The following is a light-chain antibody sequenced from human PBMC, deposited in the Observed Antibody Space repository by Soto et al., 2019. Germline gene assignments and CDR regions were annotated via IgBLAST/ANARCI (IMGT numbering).Light chain of an antibody. CDR3: QQYGSSPPYT. CDR1: QSVSSS. J-gene: IGKJ2*01. Sequence: ELVLTQSPATLSLSPGERATLSCRASQSVSSSLAWYQQKPGQAPRLLIYGASSRATGIPDRFSGSGSGTDFTLTISRLEPEDFAVYYCQQYGSSPPYTFGQVTKLEIK. CDR2: GAS. V-gene: IGKV3-20*01.